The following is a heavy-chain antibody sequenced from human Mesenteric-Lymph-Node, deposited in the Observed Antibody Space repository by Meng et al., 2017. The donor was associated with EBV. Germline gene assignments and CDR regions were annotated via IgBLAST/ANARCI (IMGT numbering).Heavy chain of an antibody. J-gene: IGHJ4*02. CDR2: ISHSERT. V-gene: IGHV4-4*02. D-gene: IGHD6-19*01. CDR3: AASSGWWRLDY. Sequence: QLALQESGPGMVKPSWTLSFTCAVSGVSFSSGHWWFWDRQPPGKGLELIGEISHSERTNYNPSLKSRVTISLDKSENQFSLKLTSVTAADTAMYYCAASSGWWRLDYWGQGILVTVSS. CDR1: GVSFSSGHW.